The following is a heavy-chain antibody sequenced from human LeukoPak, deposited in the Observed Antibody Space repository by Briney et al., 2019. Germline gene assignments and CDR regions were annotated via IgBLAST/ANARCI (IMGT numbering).Heavy chain of an antibody. CDR2: ISSSSSYI. J-gene: IGHJ4*02. CDR1: GFTFSSYS. Sequence: GGSLRLSCAGSGFTFSSYSMNWVRQAPGKGLEWVSSISSSSSYIYYADSVKGRFTISRDNAKNSLYLQMNSLRAEDTAVYYCARVRYDILTGYYSDYWGQGTLVTVSS. D-gene: IGHD3-9*01. CDR3: ARVRYDILTGYYSDY. V-gene: IGHV3-21*01.